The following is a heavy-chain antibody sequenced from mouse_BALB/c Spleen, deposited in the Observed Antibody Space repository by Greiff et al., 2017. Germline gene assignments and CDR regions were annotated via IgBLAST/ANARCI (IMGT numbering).Heavy chain of an antibody. D-gene: IGHD1-2*01. Sequence: EVKLVESGGGLVKPGGSLKLSCAASGFTFSSYAMSWVRQTPEKRLEWVASISSGGSTYYPDSVKGRFTISRDNARNILYLQMSSLRSEDTAMYYCARDPFYYGYGAMDYWGQGTSVTVSS. CDR2: ISSGGST. CDR1: GFTFSSYA. V-gene: IGHV5-6-5*01. CDR3: ARDPFYYGYGAMDY. J-gene: IGHJ4*01.